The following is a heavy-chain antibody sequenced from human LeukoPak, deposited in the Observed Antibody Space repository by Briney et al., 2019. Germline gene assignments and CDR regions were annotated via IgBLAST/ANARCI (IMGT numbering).Heavy chain of an antibody. Sequence: GRSLRLSCAASGFTFSSYGMHWVRQAPGKGLEWVAVISYDGSNKYYADSVKGRFTISRDNSKNTLYLQMNSLRAEDTAVYYCARTGGYYDSSGSPAFDIWGQGTMVTVSS. CDR2: ISYDGSNK. CDR1: GFTFSSYG. J-gene: IGHJ3*02. D-gene: IGHD3-22*01. V-gene: IGHV3-30*03. CDR3: ARTGGYYDSSGSPAFDI.